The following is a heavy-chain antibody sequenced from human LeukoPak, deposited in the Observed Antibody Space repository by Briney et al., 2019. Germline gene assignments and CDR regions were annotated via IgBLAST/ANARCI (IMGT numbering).Heavy chain of an antibody. D-gene: IGHD5-24*01. CDR2: INANGDNX. CDR3: ARVPIXXGXYYFDY. V-gene: IGHV3-64*01. Sequence: GGSLRLSCAASGFTFSSYAFHWVRQAPGKGLEYVSAINANGDNXYYANSVKGRFTISRDNSKNTLYLQMGSLRTEDMAVYYCARVPIXXGXYYFDYWGQGILVTVSS. J-gene: IGHJ4*02. CDR1: GFTFSSYA.